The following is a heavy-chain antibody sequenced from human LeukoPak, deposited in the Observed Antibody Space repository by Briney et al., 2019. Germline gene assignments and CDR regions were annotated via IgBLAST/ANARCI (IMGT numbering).Heavy chain of an antibody. CDR3: ARERVRGVIIPTF. Sequence: ASVKVSCKASGYTFTDYYMHWVRQAPGQGLEWMGWINPNSGGTNYAQKFQGRVTMTRDTSISTAYMELSRLRSDDTAVYYCARERVRGVIIPTFWGQGTLVTVSS. V-gene: IGHV1-2*02. J-gene: IGHJ4*02. CDR2: INPNSGGT. CDR1: GYTFTDYY. D-gene: IGHD3-10*01.